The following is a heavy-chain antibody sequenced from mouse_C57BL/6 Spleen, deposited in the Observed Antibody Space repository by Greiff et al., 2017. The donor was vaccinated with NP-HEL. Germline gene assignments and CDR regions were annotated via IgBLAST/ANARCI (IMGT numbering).Heavy chain of an antibody. J-gene: IGHJ2*01. D-gene: IGHD1-2*01. V-gene: IGHV5-6*02. CDR1: GFTFSSYG. CDR2: ISSGGSCT. Sequence: EVKLVESGGDLVKPGGSLKLSCAASGFTFSSYGMSWVRQTPDKRLEWVATISSGGSCTYYPDSVKGRFTISRDNAKNTLYLQMSSLKSEDTAMYYCARHTAPYFDYWGQGTTLTVSS. CDR3: ARHTAPYFDY.